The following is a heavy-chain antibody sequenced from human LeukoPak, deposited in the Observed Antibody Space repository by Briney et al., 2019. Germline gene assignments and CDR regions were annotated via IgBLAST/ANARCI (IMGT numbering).Heavy chain of an antibody. CDR1: GGTFSSYA. D-gene: IGHD3-10*01. Sequence: SVKVSCKASGGTFSSYAISWVRQAPGQGLEWMGGIIPIFGTANYAQKFQGRVTITTDESTSTAYMELSSLRSEDTAVYYCARGPGTAMVRGNYMDVWGKGTTVTVSS. CDR3: ARGPGTAMVRGNYMDV. J-gene: IGHJ6*03. CDR2: IIPIFGTA. V-gene: IGHV1-69*05.